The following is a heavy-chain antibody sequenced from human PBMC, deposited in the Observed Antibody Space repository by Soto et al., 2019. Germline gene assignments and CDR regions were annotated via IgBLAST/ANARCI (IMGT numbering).Heavy chain of an antibody. CDR1: GFTFSSYA. Sequence: QVQLVESGGGVVQPGRSLRLSCAASGFTFSSYAMHWVRQAPGKGLEWVAVISYDGSNKYYADSVKGRFTISRDNSKNTLYLQMNSLRAEDTAVYYCAREMDEGPFGYWGQRTLVTVSS. J-gene: IGHJ4*02. CDR2: ISYDGSNK. CDR3: AREMDEGPFGY. V-gene: IGHV3-30-3*01.